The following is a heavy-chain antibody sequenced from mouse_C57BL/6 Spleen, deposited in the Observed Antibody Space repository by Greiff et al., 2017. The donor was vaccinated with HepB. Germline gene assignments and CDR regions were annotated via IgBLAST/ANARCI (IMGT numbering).Heavy chain of an antibody. J-gene: IGHJ4*01. CDR1: GYTFTSYG. CDR3: ARPYYYGSSSYAMDY. V-gene: IGHV1-81*01. CDR2: IYPRSGNT. D-gene: IGHD1-1*01. Sequence: VQLQQSGAELARPGASVKLSCKASGYTFTSYGISWVKQRTGQGLEWIGEIYPRSGNTYYNEKFKGKATLTADKSSSTAYMELRSLTSEDSAVYFCARPYYYGSSSYAMDYWGQGTSVTVSS.